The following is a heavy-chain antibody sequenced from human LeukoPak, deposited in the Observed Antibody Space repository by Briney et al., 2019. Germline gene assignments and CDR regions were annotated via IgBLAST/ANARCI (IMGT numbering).Heavy chain of an antibody. J-gene: IGHJ4*02. V-gene: IGHV1-18*04. CDR1: GFSFSNYG. Sequence: ASVKVSCKSSGFSFSNYGFIWVRQAPGQGPEWMGWITGNNGNTNYAQKFQDRVTMTTDTSTSTAYMEVRRLRSDDTAIYHCARTGLTWWDLPDSWGQGTLVTVSS. CDR3: ARTGLTWWDLPDS. D-gene: IGHD1-26*01. CDR2: ITGNNGNT.